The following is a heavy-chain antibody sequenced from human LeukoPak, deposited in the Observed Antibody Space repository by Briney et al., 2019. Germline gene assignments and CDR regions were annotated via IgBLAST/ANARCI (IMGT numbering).Heavy chain of an antibody. CDR1: GFTVSSNY. D-gene: IGHD2-2*02. CDR3: ARAQYCSSTSCYSSWFDP. V-gene: IGHV4-31*02. Sequence: LRLSCAASGFTVSSNYMSWVRQHPGKGLEWIGYIYYSGSTYYNPSLKSRVTISVDTSKNQFSLKLSSVTAADTAVYYCARAQYCSSTSCYSSWFDPWGQGTLVTVSS. J-gene: IGHJ5*02. CDR2: IYYSGST.